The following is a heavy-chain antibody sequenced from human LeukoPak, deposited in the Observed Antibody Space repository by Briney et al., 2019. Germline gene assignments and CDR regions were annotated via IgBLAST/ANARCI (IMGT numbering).Heavy chain of an antibody. D-gene: IGHD1-26*01. V-gene: IGHV1-69*13. CDR3: ARADRVGATTPFDY. J-gene: IGHJ4*02. CDR2: IIPIFGTA. CDR1: GGTFSSYA. Sequence: SVEVSCKASGGTFSSYAISWVRQAPGQGLEWMGGIIPIFGTANYAQKFQGRVTITADESTSTAYMELSSLRSEDTAMYYCARADRVGATTPFDYWGQGTLVTVSS.